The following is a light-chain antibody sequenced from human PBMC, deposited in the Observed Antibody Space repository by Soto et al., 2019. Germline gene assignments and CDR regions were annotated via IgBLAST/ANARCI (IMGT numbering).Light chain of an antibody. J-gene: IGKJ5*01. Sequence: VLTQSAVALSLSPGERATFSCRTSQRVSGYLAWYQQKPGQAPRLLIYDVSNRATGIPARFSGSGSGTDFTLTISSLEPEDFAIYYCQQRNYWQVTFGQGTRLEI. CDR2: DVS. CDR1: QRVSGY. V-gene: IGKV3-11*01. CDR3: QQRNYWQVT.